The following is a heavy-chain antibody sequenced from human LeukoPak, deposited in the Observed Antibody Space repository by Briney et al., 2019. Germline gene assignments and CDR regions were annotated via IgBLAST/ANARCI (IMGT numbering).Heavy chain of an antibody. D-gene: IGHD4-17*01. CDR1: GFTFRSYG. CDR3: AKDLNYGDLLDY. CDR2: IRNDGRNK. J-gene: IGHJ4*02. V-gene: IGHV3-30*02. Sequence: PGGSLRLSCAASGFTFRSYGMHWVRQAPGKGLEWVAFIRNDGRNKYYADSVKGRFTISRDNSKNTLYVQMNSLRGEDTAVYYCAKDLNYGDLLDYWGQGTLVTVSS.